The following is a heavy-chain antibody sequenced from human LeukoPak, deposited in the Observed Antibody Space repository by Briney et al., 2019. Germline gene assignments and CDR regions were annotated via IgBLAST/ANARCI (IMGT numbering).Heavy chain of an antibody. CDR1: GYSFTSYW. D-gene: IGHD6-13*01. J-gene: IGHJ4*02. CDR3: ARRSSLPEPNPYTGYSSSWLDY. CDR2: IYPCDSDT. Sequence: GESLKISCKGSGYSFTSYWIGWVRQMPGKGLEWMGIIYPCDSDTRYSPSFQGQVTISADKSISTAYLQWSSLKASDTAMYYCARRSSLPEPNPYTGYSSSWLDYWGQGTLVTVSS. V-gene: IGHV5-51*01.